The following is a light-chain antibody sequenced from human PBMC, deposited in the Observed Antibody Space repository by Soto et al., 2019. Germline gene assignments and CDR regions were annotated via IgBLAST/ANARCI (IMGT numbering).Light chain of an antibody. CDR3: CSFAGTFLFV. CDR1: NSDVGGYSY. Sequence: QSALTQPRSVSGSPGQSVTISCTGSNSDVGGYSYVSWYQQHPGKAPKLMIYDVTKRPSGVPDRFSGSKSGNTASLTISGLQADDEADYHCCSFAGTFLFVFGTGTKVTVL. V-gene: IGLV2-11*01. CDR2: DVT. J-gene: IGLJ1*01.